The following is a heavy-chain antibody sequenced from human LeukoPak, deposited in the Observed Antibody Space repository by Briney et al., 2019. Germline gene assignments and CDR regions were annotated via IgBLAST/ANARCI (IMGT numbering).Heavy chain of an antibody. CDR3: AGDQLALNALDM. CDR1: GGSMTTHH. CDR2: ISYIGGT. V-gene: IGHV4-59*11. D-gene: IGHD1-1*01. Sequence: SETLSLTCTVSGGSMTTHHWSWIRQSPGNGLEWIGYISYIGGTNYSPSLKSRLTISIDTSKNQFSLRLSSVTAADTAVYFCAGDQLALNALDMWGQGTMVTVSS. J-gene: IGHJ3*02.